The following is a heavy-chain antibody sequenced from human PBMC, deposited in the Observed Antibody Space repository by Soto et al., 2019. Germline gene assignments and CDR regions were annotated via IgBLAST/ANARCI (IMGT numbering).Heavy chain of an antibody. CDR3: AKPGEGYCSSTSCYLDYYYGMDV. J-gene: IGHJ6*02. CDR1: GFTFSSYA. V-gene: IGHV3-23*01. D-gene: IGHD2-2*01. CDR2: ISGSGGST. Sequence: PGGSLRLSCAASGFTFSSYAMSCVRQAPGKGLEWFSAISGSGGSTYYADSVKGRFTISRDTSKNTLYLQMNSLRAEDTAVYYCAKPGEGYCSSTSCYLDYYYGMDVWGQGTTVTVSS.